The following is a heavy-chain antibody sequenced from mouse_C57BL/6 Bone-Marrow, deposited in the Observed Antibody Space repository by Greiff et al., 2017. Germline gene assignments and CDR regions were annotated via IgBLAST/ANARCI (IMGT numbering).Heavy chain of an antibody. CDR2: IDPETGGT. D-gene: IGHD1-1*01. CDR3: TRSSYYYGSSYPYFDY. J-gene: IGHJ2*01. CDR1: GYTFTDYE. V-gene: IGHV1-15*01. Sequence: QVQLQQSGAELVRPGASVTLSCKASGYTFTDYEMHWVKQTPVHGLEWIGAIDPETGGTAYNQKFKGKAILTADKSSSTAYMELRSLTSEDSAVYYCTRSSYYYGSSYPYFDYWGQGTTLTVSS.